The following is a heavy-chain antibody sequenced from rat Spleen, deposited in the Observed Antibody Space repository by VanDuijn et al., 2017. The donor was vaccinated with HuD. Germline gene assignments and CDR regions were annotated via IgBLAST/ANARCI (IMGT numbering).Heavy chain of an antibody. V-gene: IGHV2-32*01. CDR1: GFSLTSYH. CDR2: IWTGGST. CDR3: ARGSVFFDY. J-gene: IGHJ2*01. Sequence: QVQLKESGPGLVQPSQTLSLTCTVSGFSLTSYHVHWVRQPPGKGLEWMGIIWTGGSTAYNSLLKSRRSINRDTSNSQVFLKRNSLLTEDTAMYFCARGSVFFDYWGQGVMVTVSS.